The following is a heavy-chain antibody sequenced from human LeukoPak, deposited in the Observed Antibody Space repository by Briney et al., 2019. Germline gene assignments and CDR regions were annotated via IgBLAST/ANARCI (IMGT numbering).Heavy chain of an antibody. V-gene: IGHV1-2*04. J-gene: IGHJ4*02. CDR3: ARSGWLTPLTTYYFDY. Sequence: GASVKVSCKASGYTFTGYYMHWVRQAPGQGLEWMGWINPNSGGTNYAQKFQGWVTMTRDTSISTAYMELSRLRSDDTAVYYCARSGWLTPLTTYYFDYWGQGTLVTVSS. CDR1: GYTFTGYY. D-gene: IGHD6-19*01. CDR2: INPNSGGT.